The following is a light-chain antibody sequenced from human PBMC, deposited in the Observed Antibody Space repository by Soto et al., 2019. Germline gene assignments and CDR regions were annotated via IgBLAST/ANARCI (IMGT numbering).Light chain of an antibody. CDR3: QQYNNWWT. CDR1: QSVSNN. J-gene: IGKJ1*01. V-gene: IGKV3-15*01. CDR2: GAC. Sequence: EIVMTQSPATLSVSPGERATLSCRASQSVSNNLAWYQKNPGQAPRLLIYGACTRATGIPARFSGSWSGTELTLTDGRLTSEDFAFYYCQQYNNWWTFGQGNRVDIK.